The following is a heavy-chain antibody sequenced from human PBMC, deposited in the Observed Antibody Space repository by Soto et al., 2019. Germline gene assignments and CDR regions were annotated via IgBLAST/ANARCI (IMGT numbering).Heavy chain of an antibody. V-gene: IGHV3-30-3*01. CDR1: RVRFIIYA. D-gene: IGHD2-21*02. CDR3: ARGGAQCGGDCNGMDV. Sequence: GGCLGLACAACRVRFIIYAMHWARQTPGKGLEWVAVISYDGSNRYYAASVKGRFTISGDNAKNTLYLQMNSLRAEDTAVYYFARGGAQCGGDCNGMDVRGQGSTVTLSS. CDR2: ISYDGSNR. J-gene: IGHJ6*02.